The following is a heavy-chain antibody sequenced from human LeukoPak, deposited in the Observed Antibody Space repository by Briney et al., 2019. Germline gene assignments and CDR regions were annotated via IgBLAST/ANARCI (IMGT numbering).Heavy chain of an antibody. Sequence: SETLSLTCTVSGGSISSGGYYWSWIRQHPGKGLEWIGYIYYSGSTYYNPSLKSRVTISVDTSKNQFSLKLSSVAAVDTAMYYCAREAVGRAFDIWGQGTMVAVSS. D-gene: IGHD1-26*01. CDR2: IYYSGST. CDR3: AREAVGRAFDI. J-gene: IGHJ3*02. CDR1: GGSISSGGYY. V-gene: IGHV4-31*03.